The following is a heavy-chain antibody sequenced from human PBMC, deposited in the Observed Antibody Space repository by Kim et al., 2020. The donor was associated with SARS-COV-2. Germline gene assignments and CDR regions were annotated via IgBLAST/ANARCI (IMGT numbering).Heavy chain of an antibody. V-gene: IGHV1-2*06. J-gene: IGHJ4*02. CDR2: INPNSGGT. CDR1: GYTFTGYY. CDR3: ARGHVGTHHTPLLPNRFYYYDSSGFYY. D-gene: IGHD3-22*01. Sequence: ASVKVSCKASGYTFTGYYMHWVRQAPGQGLEWMGRINPNSGGTNYAQKFQGRVTMTRDTSISTAYMELSRLRSDDTAVYYCARGHVGTHHTPLLPNRFYYYDSSGFYYWGQGTLVTVSS.